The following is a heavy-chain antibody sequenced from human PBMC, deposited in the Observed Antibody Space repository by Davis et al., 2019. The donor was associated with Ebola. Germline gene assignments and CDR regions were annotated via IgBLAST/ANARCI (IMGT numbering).Heavy chain of an antibody. V-gene: IGHV4-59*01. CDR1: GGSISSYY. CDR3: ARDLGVTGFFDF. J-gene: IGHJ4*02. CDR2: FYYSGNT. D-gene: IGHD1-14*01. Sequence: SETLSLTCTVSGGSISSYYWNWLRQTPGKSLEWIGHFYYSGNTNYNPSLKSRASISVDTSNNEYSLILKSVTAADTAVYYCARDLGVTGFFDFWGQGILVTVSS.